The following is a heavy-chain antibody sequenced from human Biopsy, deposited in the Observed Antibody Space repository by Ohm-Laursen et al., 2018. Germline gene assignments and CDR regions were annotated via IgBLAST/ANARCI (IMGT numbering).Heavy chain of an antibody. V-gene: IGHV1-2*02. CDR2: ISPSSGGT. CDR3: ARDSSRRAREGGMDV. D-gene: IGHD6-6*01. CDR1: GYTFTDYF. Sequence: SVKVSCKASGYTFTDYFLHWVRQAPGQGPEWMGWISPSSGGTNYAQKFQGRVTMIRDTSATTGYMELSSLRSDDTAVYYCARDSSRRAREGGMDVWGQGTTVTVSS. J-gene: IGHJ6*02.